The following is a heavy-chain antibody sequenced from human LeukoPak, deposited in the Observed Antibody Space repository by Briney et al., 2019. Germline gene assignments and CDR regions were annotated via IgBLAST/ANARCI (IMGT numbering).Heavy chain of an antibody. J-gene: IGHJ6*02. CDR3: AAGELLWFGERRYGMDV. Sequence: GASVKVSCKASGYTFTSYGISWVRQAPGQGLEWMGWISAYNGNTNYAQKLQGRVTMTTDTSTSTAYMELSSLRSEDAAVYYCAAGELLWFGERRYGMDVWGQGTTVTVSS. D-gene: IGHD3-10*01. V-gene: IGHV1-18*01. CDR1: GYTFTSYG. CDR2: ISAYNGNT.